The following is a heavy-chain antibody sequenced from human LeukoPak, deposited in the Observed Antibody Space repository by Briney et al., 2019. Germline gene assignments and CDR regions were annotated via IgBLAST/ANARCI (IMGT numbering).Heavy chain of an antibody. CDR2: ISDSGGRT. CDR3: ARALLISDFDY. CDR1: GITLSNYG. Sequence: QPGGSLRLSCAVSGITLSNYGMSWVRQAPGKGLEWVAGISDSGGRTNYADSVKGRFTISRDNSKNTLYLQMNSLRAEDTAVYYCARALLISDFDYWGQGTLVTVSS. J-gene: IGHJ4*02. D-gene: IGHD3-16*01. V-gene: IGHV3-23*01.